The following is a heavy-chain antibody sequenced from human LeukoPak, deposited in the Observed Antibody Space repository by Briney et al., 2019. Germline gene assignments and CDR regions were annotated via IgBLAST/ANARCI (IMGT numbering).Heavy chain of an antibody. V-gene: IGHV4-4*07. CDR2: IYTSGST. CDR1: GGSISSYY. Sequence: SETLSLTCTVSGGSISSYYWSWIRQPAGKGLEWIGRIYTSGSTNYNPSLKSRVTMSVDTSKNQFSLKLSSVTAADTAVYYCAKALVERAVAAKERGFDYWGQGTLVTVSS. J-gene: IGHJ4*02. CDR3: AKALVERAVAAKERGFDY. D-gene: IGHD6-19*01.